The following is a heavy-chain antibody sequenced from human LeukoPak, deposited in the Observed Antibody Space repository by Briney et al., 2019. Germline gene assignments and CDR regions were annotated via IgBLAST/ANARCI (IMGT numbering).Heavy chain of an antibody. CDR1: GGSYSGYY. Sequence: SETLSLTCAVYGGSYSGYYWSWIRQPPGKGLEWIGEINHSGSTNYNPSLKSRVTISVDTSKNQFSLRLSSVTAADTAVYYCARETSAAGEFDYWGQGTLVTVSS. CDR2: INHSGST. J-gene: IGHJ4*02. CDR3: ARETSAAGEFDY. D-gene: IGHD6-13*01. V-gene: IGHV4-34*01.